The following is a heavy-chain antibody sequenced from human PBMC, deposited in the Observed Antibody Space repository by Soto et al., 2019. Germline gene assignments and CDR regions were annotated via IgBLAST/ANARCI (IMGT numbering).Heavy chain of an antibody. J-gene: IGHJ6*03. Sequence: QVQLVQSGAEVKKPGSSVKVSCKASGGTFSSYTISWVRQAPGQGLEWMGRIIPILGIANYAQKFKGRVTITADKSTSTAYMELSSLRSEDTAVYYCGRGGGGYSYGNYMDVWGKGTTVTVSS. CDR3: GRGGGGYSYGNYMDV. D-gene: IGHD5-18*01. CDR2: IIPILGIA. CDR1: GGTFSSYT. V-gene: IGHV1-69*02.